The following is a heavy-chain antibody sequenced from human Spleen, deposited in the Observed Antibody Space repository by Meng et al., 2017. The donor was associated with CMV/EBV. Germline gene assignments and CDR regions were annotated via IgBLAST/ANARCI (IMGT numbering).Heavy chain of an antibody. D-gene: IGHD6-19*01. J-gene: IGHJ4*02. CDR2: ISGSVRTI. CDR1: GFTFSDYY. V-gene: IGHV3-11*04. CDR3: AKGRASSGWYN. Sequence: GESLKISCAASGFTFSDYYMSWIRQAPGKGLEWVSYISGSVRTIYYADSVKGRFTISRDNAKDSLYLQMNSLRAGDTAIYYCAKGRASSGWYNWGQGTLVTVSS.